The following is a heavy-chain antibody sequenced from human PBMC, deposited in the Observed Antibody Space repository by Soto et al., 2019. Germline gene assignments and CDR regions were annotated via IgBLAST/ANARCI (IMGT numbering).Heavy chain of an antibody. D-gene: IGHD6-6*01. CDR3: ARGWGEIAARGSYYYYGMDV. CDR2: INHSGST. V-gene: IGHV4-34*01. Sequence: SETLSLTCAVHGGSFSGYYLSWIRQPPGKGLEWIGEINHSGSTNYNPSLKSRVTISVDTSKNQFSLKLSSVTAADTAVYYCARGWGEIAARGSYYYYGMDVWGQGTTVTVSS. CDR1: GGSFSGYY. J-gene: IGHJ6*02.